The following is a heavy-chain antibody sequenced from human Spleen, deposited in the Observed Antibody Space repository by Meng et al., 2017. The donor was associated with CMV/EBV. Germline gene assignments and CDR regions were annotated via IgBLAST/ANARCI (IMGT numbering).Heavy chain of an antibody. J-gene: IGHJ4*02. CDR2: ISSSGSTI. D-gene: IGHD5-24*01. CDR3: ARVQRWAYFDY. Sequence: GGSLRLSCAASGFIFSDYYMSWVRQAPGKGLEWVSYISSSGSTIYYADSVKGRFTISRDNAKNSLYLQMNSLRAEDTAVYYCARVQRWAYFDYWGQGALVTVSS. V-gene: IGHV3-11*04. CDR1: GFIFSDYY.